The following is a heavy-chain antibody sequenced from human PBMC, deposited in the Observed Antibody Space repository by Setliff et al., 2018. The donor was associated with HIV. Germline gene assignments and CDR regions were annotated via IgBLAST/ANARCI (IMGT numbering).Heavy chain of an antibody. Sequence: SETLSLTCTVSGASVNSNNYYWGWIRQPPGKGLEWIASIYYSGTTYYNPTLKSRVTISVDTSKNQFSLKLSSVTAADTAVYYCARLSLSLVRGIINSGDRFFDYWGQGSLVTVSS. D-gene: IGHD3-10*01. CDR3: ARLSLSLVRGIINSGDRFFDY. CDR1: GASVNSNNYY. J-gene: IGHJ4*02. CDR2: IYYSGTT. V-gene: IGHV4-39*01.